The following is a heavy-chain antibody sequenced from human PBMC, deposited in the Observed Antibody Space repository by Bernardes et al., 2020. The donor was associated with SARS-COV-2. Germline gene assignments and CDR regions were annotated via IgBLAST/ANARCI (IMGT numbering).Heavy chain of an antibody. Sequence: ASVKVSCKASGYTFTSYYMHWVRQAPGQGLEWMGIINPSGGSTSYAQKFQGRVTMTRDTSTSTVYMELSSLRSEDTAVYYCARDRELLVFGHDAFDIWGQGTMVTVSS. CDR1: GYTFTSYY. V-gene: IGHV1-46*01. J-gene: IGHJ3*02. D-gene: IGHD1-26*01. CDR2: INPSGGST. CDR3: ARDRELLVFGHDAFDI.